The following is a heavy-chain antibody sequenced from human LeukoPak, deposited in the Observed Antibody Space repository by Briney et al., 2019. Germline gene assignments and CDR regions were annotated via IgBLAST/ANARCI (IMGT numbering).Heavy chain of an antibody. D-gene: IGHD5-18*01. CDR2: ISYDGSNK. V-gene: IGHV3-30*18. J-gene: IGHJ3*02. CDR3: AKGSIWIQLWQVDAFDI. CDR1: GFTFSSYG. Sequence: GGSLRLSCAASGFTFSSYGMHWVRQAPGKGLEWVAVISYDGSNKYYADSVKGRFTISRDNSKNTLYLQMNSLRAEDTAVYYCAKGSIWIQLWQVDAFDIWGQGTMVTVSS.